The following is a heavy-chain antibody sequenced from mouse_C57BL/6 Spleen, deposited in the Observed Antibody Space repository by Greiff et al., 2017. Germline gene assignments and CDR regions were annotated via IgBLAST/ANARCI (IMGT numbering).Heavy chain of an antibody. J-gene: IGHJ3*01. V-gene: IGHV1-9*01. CDR1: GYTFTGYW. Sequence: QVQLQQSGAELMKPGASVKLSCKATGYTFTGYWIEWVKQRPGHGLEWIGEILPGSGSTNYHEKFKGKATFTADTSSTTAYMQLSSLTTEDSAIYYCARRLLRYPYGAYWGQGTLVTVSA. CDR2: ILPGSGST. CDR3: ARRLLRYPYGAY. D-gene: IGHD1-1*01.